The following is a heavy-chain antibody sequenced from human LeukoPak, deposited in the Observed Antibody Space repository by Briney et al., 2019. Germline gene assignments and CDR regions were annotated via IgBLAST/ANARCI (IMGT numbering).Heavy chain of an antibody. V-gene: IGHV1-2*02. CDR1: GYTFTGYY. CDR2: INPNSGGT. D-gene: IGHD2-2*02. J-gene: IGHJ6*03. Sequence: ASVKVSCKXSGYTFTGYYMHWVRQAPGQGLEWMGWINPNSGGTNYSQKFQGRVTMTRDTAISTAYMELSRLRSDDTAVYYCARAEDIVVVPAAILYYYYMDVWGKGTTVTVSS. CDR3: ARAEDIVVVPAAILYYYYMDV.